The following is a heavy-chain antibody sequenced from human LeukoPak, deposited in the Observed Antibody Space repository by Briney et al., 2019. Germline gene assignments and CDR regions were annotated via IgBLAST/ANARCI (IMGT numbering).Heavy chain of an antibody. CDR3: ASTEGVPAASFYYYYYGMDV. J-gene: IGHJ6*02. CDR1: GFTFSSYS. V-gene: IGHV3-48*02. Sequence: GGSLRLSCAASGFTFSSYSMNWVRQAPGKGLEWVSYISSSSSTIYYADSVKGRFTISRGNAKNSLYLQMNSLRDEDTAVYYCASTEGVPAASFYYYYYGMDVWGQGTTVTVSS. D-gene: IGHD2-2*01. CDR2: ISSSSSTI.